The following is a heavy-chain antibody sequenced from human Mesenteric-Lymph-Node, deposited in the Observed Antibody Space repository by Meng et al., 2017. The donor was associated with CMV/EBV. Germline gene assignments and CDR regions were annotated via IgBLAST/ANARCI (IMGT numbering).Heavy chain of an antibody. CDR1: GDSFTTNLW. J-gene: IGHJ4*02. CDR2: VSHTRST. V-gene: IGHV4-4*01. D-gene: IGHD2-21*01. CDR3: ARSPGFYSLDC. Sequence: LTCLVSGDSFTTNLWSPWARQPAGKGLEWIGEVSHTRSTLYTPSLKSRVTISVDKAKNRFSLRLTSVTAADTGVYFCARSPGFYSLDCWGLGTLVTVSS.